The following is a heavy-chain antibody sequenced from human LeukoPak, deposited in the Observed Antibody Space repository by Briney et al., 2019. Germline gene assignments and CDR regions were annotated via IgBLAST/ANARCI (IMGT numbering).Heavy chain of an antibody. CDR1: GFTFSSYA. V-gene: IGHV3-23*01. CDR3: AKERGYYDSSGYYRNWFDP. Sequence: PGGSLRLSCAASGFTFSSYAMSWVRQAPGKGLEWVSAISGSGGSTYYADSVKGRFTISRDNSKNTLYLQMNSLRAEDTDVYYCAKERGYYDSSGYYRNWFDPWGQGTLVTVSS. D-gene: IGHD3-22*01. CDR2: ISGSGGST. J-gene: IGHJ5*02.